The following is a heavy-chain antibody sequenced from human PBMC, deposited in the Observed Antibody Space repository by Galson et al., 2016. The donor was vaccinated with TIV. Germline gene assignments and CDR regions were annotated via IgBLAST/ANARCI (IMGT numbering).Heavy chain of an antibody. CDR1: AYSFIDYY. D-gene: IGHD1-26*01. CDR3: ARGVLGVVGATDY. Sequence: SVKVSCKASAYSFIDYYMHWVRQAPGQGLEWMGRINPNSGATNYAQKFQGRVTMTRDTSSSTAYMELSRLRSDDTAIYYCARGVLGVVGATDYWGQGMLVTVSS. CDR2: INPNSGAT. V-gene: IGHV1-2*06. J-gene: IGHJ4*02.